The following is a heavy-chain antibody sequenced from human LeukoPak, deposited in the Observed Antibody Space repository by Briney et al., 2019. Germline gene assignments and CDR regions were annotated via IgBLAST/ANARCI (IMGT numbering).Heavy chain of an antibody. CDR1: GGSISSYY. D-gene: IGHD7-27*01. CDR2: IYYSGST. Sequence: PSETLSLTCTVSGGSISSYYRSWIRQPPGKGLEWIGYIYYSGSTNYNPSLKSRVTISVDTSKNQFSLKLSSVTAADTAVYYCAVAPSGAFDIWGQGTMVTVSS. J-gene: IGHJ3*02. V-gene: IGHV4-59*01. CDR3: AVAPSGAFDI.